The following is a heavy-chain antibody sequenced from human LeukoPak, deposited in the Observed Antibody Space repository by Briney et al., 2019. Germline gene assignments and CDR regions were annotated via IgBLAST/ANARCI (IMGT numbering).Heavy chain of an antibody. CDR2: ISYDGSNK. V-gene: IGHV3-30-3*01. D-gene: IGHD3-22*01. Sequence: PGRSLRLSCAASGFTFSSYAMHGVRQAPGKGLEWVAVISYDGSNKYYADSVKGRFTISRDNSKNTLYLQMNSLRAEDTAVYYCARDYYDSSGYGFVDYWGQGTLVTVSS. CDR3: ARDYYDSSGYGFVDY. J-gene: IGHJ4*02. CDR1: GFTFSSYA.